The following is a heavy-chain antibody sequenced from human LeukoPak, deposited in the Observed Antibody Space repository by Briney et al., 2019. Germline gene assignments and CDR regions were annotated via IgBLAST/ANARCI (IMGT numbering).Heavy chain of an antibody. CDR1: GGSFSGYY. D-gene: IGHD2-8*01. V-gene: IGHV4-34*01. CDR3: ARDNGRNWFDP. CDR2: INHSGST. Sequence: SETLSLTCAVYGGSFSGYYWSWIRLPPGKGLEWIGEINHSGSTNYNPSLKSRVTISVDTSKNQFSLKVSSVTAADTAVYFCARDNGRNWFDPWGQGTLVTVSS. J-gene: IGHJ5*02.